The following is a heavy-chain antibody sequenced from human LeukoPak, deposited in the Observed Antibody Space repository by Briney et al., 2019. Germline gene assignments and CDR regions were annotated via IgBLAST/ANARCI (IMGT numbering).Heavy chain of an antibody. Sequence: PGGSLRLSCAASGFTFSSYGMHWVRQAPGKGLEWVAFIRYDGSNKYYADSVKGRFTISRDNSKNTLYLQMNSLRAEDTAVYYCAKDRVGYCSSTSCYNNWFDPWGQGTLVTVSS. J-gene: IGHJ5*02. D-gene: IGHD2-2*01. CDR2: IRYDGSNK. V-gene: IGHV3-30*02. CDR3: AKDRVGYCSSTSCYNNWFDP. CDR1: GFTFSSYG.